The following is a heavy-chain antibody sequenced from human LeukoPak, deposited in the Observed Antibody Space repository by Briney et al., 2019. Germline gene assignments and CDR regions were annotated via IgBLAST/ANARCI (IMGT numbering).Heavy chain of an antibody. Sequence: PGGSLRLSCAASGFIFGDYAMHWVRQAPGKGLEWVAAIAFDETDRYYIDSVKGRFTISRDDSKNTLYLHMTSLRAEDTAVYYCTNSDDYGDYWGQGTLVTVSS. CDR2: IAFDETDR. V-gene: IGHV3-30*04. CDR1: GFIFGDYA. CDR3: TNSDDYGDY. J-gene: IGHJ4*02.